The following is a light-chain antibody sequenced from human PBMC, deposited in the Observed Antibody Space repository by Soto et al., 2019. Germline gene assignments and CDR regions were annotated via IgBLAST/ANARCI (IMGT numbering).Light chain of an antibody. CDR3: CSYAGSSTFSDV. V-gene: IGLV2-23*03. CDR1: SSDVGSYNL. Sequence: QSALTQPASVSGSPGQSITISCTGTSSDVGSYNLVSWYQQHPGKAPKLMIYEGSKRPSGVSNRFSGSKSDNTASLTISGLQAEDEADYYCCSYAGSSTFSDVFGTGTKVTVL. J-gene: IGLJ1*01. CDR2: EGS.